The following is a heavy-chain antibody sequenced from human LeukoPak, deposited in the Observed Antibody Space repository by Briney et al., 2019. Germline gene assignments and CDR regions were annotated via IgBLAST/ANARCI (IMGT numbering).Heavy chain of an antibody. CDR1: GFTFSSYA. CDR2: ISYDGSNK. Sequence: GGSLRLSCAASGFTFSSYAMHWVRQAPGKGLEWVAVISYDGSNKYYADSVKGRFTISRDNSKNTLYLQMNSLRAEDTAVYYCARDPGYSSSWYFDYWGQGTLVTVSS. V-gene: IGHV3-30-3*01. CDR3: ARDPGYSSSWYFDY. J-gene: IGHJ4*02. D-gene: IGHD6-13*01.